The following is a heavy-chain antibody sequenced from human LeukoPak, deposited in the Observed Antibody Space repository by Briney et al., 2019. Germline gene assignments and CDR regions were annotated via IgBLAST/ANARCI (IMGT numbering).Heavy chain of an antibody. V-gene: IGHV3-23*01. D-gene: IGHD2-2*01. J-gene: IGHJ4*02. CDR2: ISGSGGNT. CDR3: AKPHCSSTSCNGYYFDY. Sequence: PGGSPRLSCAASGFTFSRYAMSWVRQAPGKGLEWVSVISGSGGNTYYADSVKGRFTISRDNSKNTLSLQMNSLRAEDTAVYYCAKPHCSSTSCNGYYFDYWGQGTLVTVSS. CDR1: GFTFSRYA.